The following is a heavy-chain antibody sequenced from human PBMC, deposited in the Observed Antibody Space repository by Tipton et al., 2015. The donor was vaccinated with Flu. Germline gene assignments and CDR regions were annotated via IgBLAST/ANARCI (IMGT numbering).Heavy chain of an antibody. V-gene: IGHV4-4*02. D-gene: IGHD4-11*01. J-gene: IGHJ5*02. CDR3: ARVSVSVPRSWFDP. CDR1: GGSISSDNW. Sequence: PGLVKPSGTLSLTCAASGGSISSDNWWSWVRQPPGKGLEWIGEIHHRGATNYNPSLKSRVTISVDNSKNQFSLNLTSVTAADTAVYYCARVSVSVPRSWFDPWGQGIPVTVSS. CDR2: IHHRGAT.